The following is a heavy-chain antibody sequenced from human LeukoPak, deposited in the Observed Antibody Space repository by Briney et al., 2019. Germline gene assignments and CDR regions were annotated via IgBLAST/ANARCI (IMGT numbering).Heavy chain of an antibody. CDR2: MNPNSGNT. V-gene: IGHV1-8*03. CDR1: GYTFTSYD. J-gene: IGHJ4*02. CDR3: ATDMITFGGVNDY. D-gene: IGHD3-16*01. Sequence: ASVKVSCKASGYTFTSYDINWVRQATGQGLEWMGWMNPNSGNTGYAQKFQGRVTITRNTSISTAYMELSSLRSEDTAVYYCATDMITFGGVNDYWGQGTLVTVSS.